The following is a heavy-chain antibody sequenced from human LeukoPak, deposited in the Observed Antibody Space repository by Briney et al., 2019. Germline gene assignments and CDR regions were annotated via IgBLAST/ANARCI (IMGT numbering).Heavy chain of an antibody. J-gene: IGHJ4*02. V-gene: IGHV3-15*01. D-gene: IGHD3-3*01. CDR1: GFTFSNAW. CDR3: YPLDDFWSGYLSY. Sequence: PGGSLRLSCAASGFTFSNAWMSWVRQAPGKGLEWVGRIKSKTDGGTTDYAAPVKGRFTISRDDSKNTLYLQMNSLKTEDTAVYYCYPLDDFWSGYLSYWGQGTLVTVSS. CDR2: IKSKTDGGTT.